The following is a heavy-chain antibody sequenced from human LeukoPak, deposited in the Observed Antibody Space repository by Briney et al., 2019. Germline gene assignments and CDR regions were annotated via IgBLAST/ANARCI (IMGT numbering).Heavy chain of an antibody. J-gene: IGHJ3*02. D-gene: IGHD4-23*01. V-gene: IGHV4-34*01. CDR1: GGSFSGYY. CDR3: ARGHRWRVKAFDI. Sequence: SETLSLTCAVYGGSFSGYYWSWIRQPPGRGLEWIGEINHSGSTNYNPSLKSQVTISVDTSKNQFSLKLSSVTAADTAVYYCARGHRWRVKAFDIWGQGTMVTVSS. CDR2: INHSGST.